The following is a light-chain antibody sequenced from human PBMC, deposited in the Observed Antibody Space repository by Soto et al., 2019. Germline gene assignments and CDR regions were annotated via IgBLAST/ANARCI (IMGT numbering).Light chain of an antibody. Sequence: EIILTQSPDTLSLSPGERATLSCRASQTVSSNYLAWCQQRPGQAPRLLIYGASTRAAGIPDRFSGSGSGTDFTLTITRLEPEDFAVYYCQQYDSSPITFDQGTRLEIK. V-gene: IGKV3-20*01. J-gene: IGKJ5*01. CDR3: QQYDSSPIT. CDR2: GAS. CDR1: QTVSSNY.